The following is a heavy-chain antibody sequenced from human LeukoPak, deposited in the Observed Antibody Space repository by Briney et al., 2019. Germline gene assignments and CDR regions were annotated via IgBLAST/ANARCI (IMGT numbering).Heavy chain of an antibody. D-gene: IGHD6-19*01. CDR2: ISYDGKRK. Sequence: GGSLRLSCAASGFTFTTYGMHWVRQAPGKGLEWVTFISYDGKRKYFPDFVKGRFTVSRDSSKNALYLEMHNLRPEDTAVYYCAKDYARGASGWNEFAFDIWGQGATVAVSS. CDR1: GFTFTTYG. CDR3: AKDYARGASGWNEFAFDI. J-gene: IGHJ3*02. V-gene: IGHV3-30*18.